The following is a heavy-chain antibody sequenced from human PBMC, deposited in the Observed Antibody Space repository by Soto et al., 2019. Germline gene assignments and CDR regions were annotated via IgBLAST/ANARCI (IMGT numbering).Heavy chain of an antibody. Sequence: SETLSLTCAVYGGSFSGYYWSWIRQPPGKGLEWIGEINHSGSTNYNPSLKSRVTISVDTSKNQFSLKLSSVTAADTAVYYCARGGFRGYCSGGSCYSRAYYYYGMDVWGQGTTVTVSS. CDR3: ARGGFRGYCSGGSCYSRAYYYYGMDV. J-gene: IGHJ6*02. V-gene: IGHV4-34*01. D-gene: IGHD2-15*01. CDR2: INHSGST. CDR1: GGSFSGYY.